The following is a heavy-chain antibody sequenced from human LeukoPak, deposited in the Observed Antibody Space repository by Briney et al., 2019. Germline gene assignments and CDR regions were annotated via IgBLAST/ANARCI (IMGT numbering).Heavy chain of an antibody. CDR2: INPSGGST. D-gene: IGHD5-24*01. V-gene: IGHV1-46*01. CDR3: ARDGEMALRGDSYYFNF. Sequence: ASVTVSCKASGYTFTSYYMHWVRQAPGQGLEWMGIINPSGGSTSYAQKFQGRVTMTRDMSTSTVYMELSSLRSEDTAVYYCARDGEMALRGDSYYFNFWGQGTLVTVSS. J-gene: IGHJ4*02. CDR1: GYTFTSYY.